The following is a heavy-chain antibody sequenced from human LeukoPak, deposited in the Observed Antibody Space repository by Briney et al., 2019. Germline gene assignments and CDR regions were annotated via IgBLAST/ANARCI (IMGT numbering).Heavy chain of an antibody. Sequence: PETLSLTCAVYGGSFSGYYWSWIRQPPGKGLEWIGEINHSGSTNYNPSLKSRVTISVDTSKNQFSLKLSSMTAADTAVYYCARAGGYGLIDYWGQGTMVTVSS. CDR1: GGSFSGYY. V-gene: IGHV4-34*01. J-gene: IGHJ4*02. CDR2: INHSGST. D-gene: IGHD5-18*01. CDR3: ARAGGYGLIDY.